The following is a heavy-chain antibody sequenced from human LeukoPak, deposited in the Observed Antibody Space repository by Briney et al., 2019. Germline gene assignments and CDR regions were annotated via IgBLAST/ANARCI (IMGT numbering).Heavy chain of an antibody. CDR3: ATLRPRQQLVVDH. V-gene: IGHV3-48*03. J-gene: IGHJ4*02. CDR2: ISSSGSTK. Sequence: GGSLRLSCAASGFTFSSYEMNWVRQAPGKGLEWVSYISSSGSTKYYADSVKGRFTISRDNALNSLYLQMSGLRAEDTAVYYCATLRPRQQLVVDHWGQGTLVTVSS. D-gene: IGHD6-13*01. CDR1: GFTFSSYE.